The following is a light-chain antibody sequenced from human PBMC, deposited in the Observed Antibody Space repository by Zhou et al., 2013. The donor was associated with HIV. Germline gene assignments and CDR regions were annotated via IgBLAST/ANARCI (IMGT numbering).Light chain of an antibody. J-gene: IGKJ4*01. Sequence: DIQMTQSPSSLSASVGDRVTITCRASQGISSYLAWYQQKAGKVPKLLIYAASTLQSGVPSRFSGSGSGTDFTLTISSLQPEDVATYYCQKYNRAPSFGGGTKVEIK. CDR1: QGISSY. CDR2: AAS. V-gene: IGKV1-27*01. CDR3: QKYNRAPS.